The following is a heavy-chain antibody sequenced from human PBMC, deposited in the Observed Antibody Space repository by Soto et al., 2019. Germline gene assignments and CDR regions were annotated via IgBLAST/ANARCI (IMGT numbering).Heavy chain of an antibody. J-gene: IGHJ6*03. CDR3: ARSRKDYGDPGPYYYYYYYMDV. D-gene: IGHD4-17*01. Sequence: QVQLQESGPGLVKPSQTLSLTCTVSGGSISSGGYYWSWIRQHPGKGLEWIGYIYYSGSTYYNPSLKRRVTISVDTSKNQLSLKLSSVTAADTAVYYCARSRKDYGDPGPYYYYYYYMDVWGKGTTVTVSS. CDR1: GGSISSGGYY. V-gene: IGHV4-31*03. CDR2: IYYSGST.